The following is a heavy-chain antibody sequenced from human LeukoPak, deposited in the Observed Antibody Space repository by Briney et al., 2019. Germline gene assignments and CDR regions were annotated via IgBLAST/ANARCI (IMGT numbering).Heavy chain of an antibody. V-gene: IGHV3-30-3*01. Sequence: GGSLRLSCAASGFTFNNYAMYWIRQAPGKGLEWVAVISYDGSEEYYAASVKGRFTVSRDNSKNTLYLQMNSLRAGDTAVYYCARAVYSYGPPSDYWGQGTLVTVSS. CDR1: GFTFNNYA. CDR2: ISYDGSEE. CDR3: ARAVYSYGPPSDY. J-gene: IGHJ4*02. D-gene: IGHD5-18*01.